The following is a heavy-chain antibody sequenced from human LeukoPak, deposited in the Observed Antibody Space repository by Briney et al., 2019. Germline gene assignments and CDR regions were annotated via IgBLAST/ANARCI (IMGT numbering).Heavy chain of an antibody. Sequence: KRGESLKISCKGSGYSFTSYWIGWVHQMPGKGLEWMGIIYPGDSDTRYSPSFQGQVTISADKSISTAYLQWSSLKASDTAMYYCASSSDYYDSSGYPDYWGQGTLVTVSS. J-gene: IGHJ4*02. V-gene: IGHV5-51*07. CDR2: IYPGDSDT. D-gene: IGHD3-22*01. CDR3: ASSSDYYDSSGYPDY. CDR1: GYSFTSYW.